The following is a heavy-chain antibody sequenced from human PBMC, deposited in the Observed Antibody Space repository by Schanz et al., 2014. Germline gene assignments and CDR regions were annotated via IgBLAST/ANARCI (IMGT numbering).Heavy chain of an antibody. CDR2: ILGLASTT. CDR3: ARWVLIRGVILDS. CDR1: GFTFSSYA. V-gene: IGHV3-23*01. J-gene: IGHJ4*02. D-gene: IGHD3-10*01. Sequence: EVQLLESGGGLVQPGGSLRLSCAASGFTFSSYAMSWVRQVPGKGLEWVSAILGLASTTYYADSVKGRFTISRDNAKNSLYLQMTSLRAEDTAVYYCARWVLIRGVILDSWGQGTLVTVSS.